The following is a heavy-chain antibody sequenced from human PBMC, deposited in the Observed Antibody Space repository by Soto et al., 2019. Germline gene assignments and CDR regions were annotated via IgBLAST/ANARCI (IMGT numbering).Heavy chain of an antibody. D-gene: IGHD6-13*01. V-gene: IGHV4-59*02. Sequence: PSETLSLTCTVSAGSVSGYFWSWFRQPPGKEPELIAYIHYTGSTYYNPSLKSRVTISIDTTKNQFSLTVTSVNAADTAVYYSAKVGRIAVSETWFDPWGQGTLVTVSS. CDR1: AGSVSGYF. J-gene: IGHJ5*02. CDR2: IHYTGST. CDR3: AKVGRIAVSETWFDP.